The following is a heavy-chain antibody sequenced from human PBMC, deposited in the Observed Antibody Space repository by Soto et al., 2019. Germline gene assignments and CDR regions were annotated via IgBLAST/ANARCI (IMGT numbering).Heavy chain of an antibody. CDR3: AVGDSSSWGDDAFDI. J-gene: IGHJ3*02. CDR2: IDPSDSYT. D-gene: IGHD6-13*01. V-gene: IGHV5-10-1*01. Sequence: GESLKISCKGSGYSFTSYWISWVRQMPGKGLEWMGRIDPSDSYTNYSPSFQGHVTISADKSISTAYLQWSSLKASDTAMYYCAVGDSSSWGDDAFDIWCQGTRVTVSS. CDR1: GYSFTSYW.